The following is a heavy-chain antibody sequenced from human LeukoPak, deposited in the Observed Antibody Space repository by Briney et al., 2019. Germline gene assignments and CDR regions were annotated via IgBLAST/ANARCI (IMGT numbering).Heavy chain of an antibody. J-gene: IGHJ5*02. CDR2: ISGSGGST. CDR3: AKSPPSTSCCNWFDP. CDR1: GFTFSGYA. D-gene: IGHD2-2*01. V-gene: IGHV3-23*01. Sequence: GGSLRLSCAASGFTFSGYAMSWVRQAPGKGLEWVSAISGSGGSTYYADSVKGRFTISRDNSKNTLYLQMNSLRAEDTAVYYCAKSPPSTSCCNWFDPWGQGTLVTVSS.